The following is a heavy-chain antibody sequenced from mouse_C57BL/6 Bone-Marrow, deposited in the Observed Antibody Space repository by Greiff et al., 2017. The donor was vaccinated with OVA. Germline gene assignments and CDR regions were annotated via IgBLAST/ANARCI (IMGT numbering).Heavy chain of an antibody. CDR1: GYTFTSYG. Sequence: QVQLQQSGAELARPGASVKLSCKASGYTFTSYGISWVKQRTGQGLEWIGEIYPRSGNTYYNEKFKGKATLTADKSSSTAYMELRSLTSEDSAVYFCARQHYSNYHLAMDYWGQGTSVTVFS. D-gene: IGHD2-5*01. V-gene: IGHV1-81*01. CDR3: ARQHYSNYHLAMDY. CDR2: IYPRSGNT. J-gene: IGHJ4*01.